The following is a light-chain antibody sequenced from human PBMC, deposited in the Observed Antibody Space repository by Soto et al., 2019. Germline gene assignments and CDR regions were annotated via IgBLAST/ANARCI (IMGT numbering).Light chain of an antibody. V-gene: IGKV3-11*01. CDR1: QSVSRS. Sequence: EIVLTQSPATLSLSPGDRAVLSCRASQSVSRSLTWYQHKPGQAPRLLIYDASTRATGIPRRCSGSGSGTDFTLTISSLEHEDFAVYYCQQRSNRFGGGTKVEIK. CDR2: DAS. J-gene: IGKJ4*01. CDR3: QQRSNR.